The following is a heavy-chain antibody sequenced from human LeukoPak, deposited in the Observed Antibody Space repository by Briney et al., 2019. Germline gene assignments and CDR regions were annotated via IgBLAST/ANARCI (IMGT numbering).Heavy chain of an antibody. D-gene: IGHD3-10*01. CDR2: IYTSGST. CDR3: AVDSVRGVLGFDP. V-gene: IGHV4-59*10. CDR1: GGSFSDYS. J-gene: IGHJ5*02. Sequence: SETLSLTCAVYGGSFSDYSWSWIRQPPGKGLEWIGRIYTSGSTNYNPSLKSRVTISVDTSKNQFSLKLSSVTAADTAVYYCAVDSVRGVLGFDPWGQGTLVTVSS.